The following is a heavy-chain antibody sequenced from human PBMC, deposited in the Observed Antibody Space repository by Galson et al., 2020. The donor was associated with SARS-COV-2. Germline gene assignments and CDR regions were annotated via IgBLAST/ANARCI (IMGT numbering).Heavy chain of an antibody. CDR3: ARDFKSAYDLDY. J-gene: IGHJ4*02. CDR2: IYSGGGST. CDR1: GFSVNSNY. V-gene: IGHV3-66*01. Sequence: GGSLRLSCVVSGFSVNSNYMNWVRQAPGKGLEWVSVIYSGGGSTYYADSVKGRFSIFRDTSKNTLYLQMNSLRAEDTAVYYCARDFKSAYDLDYWGQGTLVTVSS. D-gene: IGHD5-12*01.